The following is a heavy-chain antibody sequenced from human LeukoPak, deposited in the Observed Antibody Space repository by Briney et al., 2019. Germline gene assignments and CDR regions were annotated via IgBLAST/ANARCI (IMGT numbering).Heavy chain of an antibody. Sequence: SETLSLTCNVSGDSISSDYWSWIRQPPGKGLEWIGHIYYSGSTNYNPSLKSRVTISVDTSKNQFSLKLSSVTAADTAVYYCASRRGGFDYWGQGTLVTVSS. CDR1: GDSISSDY. D-gene: IGHD3-16*01. V-gene: IGHV4-59*12. CDR3: ASRRGGFDY. CDR2: IYYSGST. J-gene: IGHJ4*02.